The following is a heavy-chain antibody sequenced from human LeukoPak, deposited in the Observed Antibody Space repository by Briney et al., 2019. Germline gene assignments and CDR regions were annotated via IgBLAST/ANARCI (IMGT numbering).Heavy chain of an antibody. Sequence: GSSVKVSCKASGGTFSSYAISWVRQAPGQGLEWMGGIIPIFGTANYAQKFQGRVTITADKSTSTAYMELSSLRSEDTAVYYCARDPGDILTGPILGAFDIWGQGTMSPSLQ. CDR3: ARDPGDILTGPILGAFDI. CDR1: GGTFSSYA. D-gene: IGHD3-9*01. CDR2: IIPIFGTA. J-gene: IGHJ3*02. V-gene: IGHV1-69*06.